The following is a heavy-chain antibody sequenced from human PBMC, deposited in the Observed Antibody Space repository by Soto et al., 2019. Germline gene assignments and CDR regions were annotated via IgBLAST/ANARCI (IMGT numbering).Heavy chain of an antibody. V-gene: IGHV4-31*03. J-gene: IGHJ4*02. CDR3: ARDRPGDYGDYEYYFDY. D-gene: IGHD4-17*01. CDR2: IYYSGST. Sequence: SETLSLTCTVSGGSISSGGYYWSWIRQHPGKGLEWIGYIYYSGSTYYNPSLKSRVTISADTSKNQFSLKLSSVTAADTAVYYCARDRPGDYGDYEYYFDYWGQGTLVTVSS. CDR1: GGSISSGGYY.